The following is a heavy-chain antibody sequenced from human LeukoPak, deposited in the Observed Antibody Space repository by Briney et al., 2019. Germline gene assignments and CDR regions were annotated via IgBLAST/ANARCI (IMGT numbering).Heavy chain of an antibody. J-gene: IGHJ4*02. CDR1: GDSISSNSYY. CDR3: ASQLDDYYDSTGYYTGFIDY. V-gene: IGHV4-39*01. CDR2: IYYSGNP. D-gene: IGHD3-22*01. Sequence: SETLSLTCTVSGDSISSNSYYWGWIRLPPGKGLEWVGSIYYSGNPFYNPSLKSRVTISVDPSKNQFSLSLDSVTAADTAVYYCASQLDDYYDSTGYYTGFIDYWGPGTLVTVSS.